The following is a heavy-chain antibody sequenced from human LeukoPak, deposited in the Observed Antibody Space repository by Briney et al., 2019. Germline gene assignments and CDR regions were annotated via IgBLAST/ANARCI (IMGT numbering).Heavy chain of an antibody. J-gene: IGHJ4*02. CDR2: INPNSGGT. Sequence: ASVKVSCKASGYTFTGYYMHWVRQAPGQGLEWMGWINPNSGGTNYAQKFQGRVTMTRDTSISTTYMELSRLRSDDTAVYYCARVLYYYGSGSYPPDYWGQGILVTVSS. D-gene: IGHD3-10*01. V-gene: IGHV1-2*02. CDR1: GYTFTGYY. CDR3: ARVLYYYGSGSYPPDY.